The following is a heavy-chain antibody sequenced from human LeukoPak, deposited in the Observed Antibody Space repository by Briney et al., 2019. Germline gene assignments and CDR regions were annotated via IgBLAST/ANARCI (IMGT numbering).Heavy chain of an antibody. D-gene: IGHD2-2*01. CDR2: IYPGDSDT. CDR3: ARRPAGYCSSNSCHSFDY. CDR1: GYSFTSYW. Sequence: GESLKISCKGSGYSFTSYWIGWVRQMPGKGLEWMGVIYPGDSDTRYSPSFQGQVTISADKSISTAYLQWSSLKASDTAMYYCARRPAGYCSSNSCHSFDYWGQGTLVTVSS. V-gene: IGHV5-51*01. J-gene: IGHJ4*02.